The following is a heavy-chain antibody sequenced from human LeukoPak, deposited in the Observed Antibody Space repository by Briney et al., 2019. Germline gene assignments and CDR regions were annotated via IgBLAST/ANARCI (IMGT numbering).Heavy chain of an antibody. CDR2: TYYSGST. CDR1: GGSISSSSYY. V-gene: IGHV4-39*01. Sequence: SETLSLTCTVSGGSISSSSYYWGWIRQPPGKGLEWIGSTYYSGSTYYNPSLKSRVTISVDTSKNQFSLKLSSVTAADTAVYYCARRYYYDSSGYFDYWGQGTLVTVSS. J-gene: IGHJ4*02. CDR3: ARRYYYDSSGYFDY. D-gene: IGHD3-22*01.